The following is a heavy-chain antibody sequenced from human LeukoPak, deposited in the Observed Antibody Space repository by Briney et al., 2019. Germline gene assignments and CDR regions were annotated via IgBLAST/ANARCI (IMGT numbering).Heavy chain of an antibody. V-gene: IGHV3-53*01. CDR2: IYSGGST. Sequence: GGSLRLSCAASGFTVSSNYMSWVRQAPGKGLERVSVIYSGGSTYYADSVKGRFTISRDNSKNTLYLQMNSLRAEDTAVYYCARDSGVVSGSFDYWGQGTLVTVSS. J-gene: IGHJ4*02. D-gene: IGHD1-26*01. CDR1: GFTVSSNY. CDR3: ARDSGVVSGSFDY.